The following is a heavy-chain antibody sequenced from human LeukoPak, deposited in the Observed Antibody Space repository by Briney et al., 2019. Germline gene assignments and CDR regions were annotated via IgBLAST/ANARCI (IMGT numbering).Heavy chain of an antibody. Sequence: GGSLRLSCAASGFTFSSYGMSWVRQAPGKGLEWVSAISGSGGSTYYADSVKGRFTISRDNSKNSLYLQMNSLRAEDTAVYYCARDFRHYYGSGKPVDYWGQGTLVTVSS. V-gene: IGHV3-23*01. CDR1: GFTFSSYG. CDR3: ARDFRHYYGSGKPVDY. J-gene: IGHJ4*02. D-gene: IGHD3-10*01. CDR2: ISGSGGST.